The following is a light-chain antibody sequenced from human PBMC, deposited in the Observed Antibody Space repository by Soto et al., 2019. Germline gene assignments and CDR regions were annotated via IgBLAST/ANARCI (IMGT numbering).Light chain of an antibody. Sequence: SALTQPPSASGTPGQRVTMPCSCGNSNIGSHTVNWYQHLPGPAPTLLIFSNNQRPSGVPARFSGSKSGTSASLAISGLQSGDEGDYYCAAWDDSWNCLYGFWTGTKVTV. V-gene: IGLV1-44*01. CDR3: AAWDDSWNCLYG. CDR1: NSNIGSHT. CDR2: SNN. J-gene: IGLJ1*01.